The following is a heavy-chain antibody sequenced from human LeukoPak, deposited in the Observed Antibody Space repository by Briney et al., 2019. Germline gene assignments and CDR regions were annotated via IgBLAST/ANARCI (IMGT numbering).Heavy chain of an antibody. CDR1: GGSISSGGYY. CDR3: ARDRRPVSYFDY. Sequence: SETLSLTCTVSGGSISSGGYYWSWICQHPGKGLEWIGYIYYSGSTYYNPSLKSRVTISVDTSKNQFSLKLSSVTAADTAVYYCARDRRPVSYFDYWGQGTLVTVSS. V-gene: IGHV4-31*03. J-gene: IGHJ4*02. D-gene: IGHD6-6*01. CDR2: IYYSGST.